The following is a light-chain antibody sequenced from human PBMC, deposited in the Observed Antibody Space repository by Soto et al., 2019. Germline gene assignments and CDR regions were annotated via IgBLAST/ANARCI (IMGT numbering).Light chain of an antibody. CDR2: KAS. CDR1: QSISTX. Sequence: DIPMTQSPSTLSASVGDRVTITCRASQSISTXXXWYQQKPGKAPKLLIHKASILQGGVPSRFSXSGSGTEFTLTISSLQPDDFATYYCQHYNNYPYTFGQGTKLEIK. J-gene: IGKJ2*01. V-gene: IGKV1-5*03. CDR3: QHYNNYPYT.